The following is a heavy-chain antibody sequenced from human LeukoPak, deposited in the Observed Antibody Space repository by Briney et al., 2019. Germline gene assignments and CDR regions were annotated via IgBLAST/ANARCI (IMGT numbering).Heavy chain of an antibody. CDR1: GFTLSSYE. J-gene: IGHJ4*02. CDR3: ARGASGYSYG. D-gene: IGHD5-18*01. CDR2: IYYSGST. V-gene: IGHV4-59*01. Sequence: RTGGSLRLSCAASGFTLSSYEMNWVRQAPGKGLEWVGYIYYSGSTNYNPSLKSRVTISIDTSKNQFSLNLSSVTAADTAVYYCARGASGYSYGWGQGTLVTVSS.